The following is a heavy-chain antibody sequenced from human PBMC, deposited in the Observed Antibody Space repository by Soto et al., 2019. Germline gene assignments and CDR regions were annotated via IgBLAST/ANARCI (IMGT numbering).Heavy chain of an antibody. V-gene: IGHV4-39*01. CDR1: GGSISSSSYY. CDR2: MDYSGST. J-gene: IGHJ2*01. Sequence: QLQLQESGPGLVKPSETLSLTCTVSGGSISSSSYYWGWIRQPPGKGLEWIGSMDYSGSTYYNPSLKSRFTISVDTSKNQFSLKLSSVTATDTAVYYCARHSSSWYVGWYFDLWGRGTLVTVSS. CDR3: ARHSSSWYVGWYFDL. D-gene: IGHD6-13*01.